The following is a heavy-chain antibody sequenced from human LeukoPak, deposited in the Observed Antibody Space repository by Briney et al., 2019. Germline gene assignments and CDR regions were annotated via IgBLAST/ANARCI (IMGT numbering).Heavy chain of an antibody. J-gene: IGHJ4*02. CDR2: ISGSGANT. D-gene: IGHD2-2*01. CDR1: GFSSSGYG. CDR3: AKKGRGPAARGDYFDY. Sequence: GGSLRLSCAASGFSSSGYGMSWVRQAPGKGLEWVSGISGSGANTYYADSVKGRFTISRDNSKNTLYLQMSSLRAEDTAVYYCAKKGRGPAARGDYFDYWGQGTLVTVSP. V-gene: IGHV3-23*01.